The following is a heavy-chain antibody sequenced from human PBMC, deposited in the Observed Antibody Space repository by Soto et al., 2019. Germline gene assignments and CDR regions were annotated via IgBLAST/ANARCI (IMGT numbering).Heavy chain of an antibody. CDR2: IYYSGST. CDR3: ATSYGNAWYTY. Sequence: SETLSLTCTVSGASITSGYWSWIRQPPGKGLEWIGHIYYSGSTKYNPSLQSRLTISVHTSQNNFSLQLTSVTVADTAVYYCATSYGNAWYTYWGQGTQVTVSS. J-gene: IGHJ4*02. CDR1: GASITSGY. V-gene: IGHV4-59*01. D-gene: IGHD6-13*01.